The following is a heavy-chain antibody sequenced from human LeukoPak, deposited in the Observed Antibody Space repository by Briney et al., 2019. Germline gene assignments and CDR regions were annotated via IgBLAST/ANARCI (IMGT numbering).Heavy chain of an antibody. CDR2: IGDSGGST. CDR1: GLTFSNYA. J-gene: IGHJ4*02. V-gene: IGHV3-23*01. Sequence: PGESLRLSCAASGLTFSNYAMTWVRQAPGKGLEWVSTIGDSGGSTYYADSVKGRFTISRDTSKNTLYLQMNSLRAEDTAIYYCRKDRYWGQGTLVTVSS. CDR3: RKDRY.